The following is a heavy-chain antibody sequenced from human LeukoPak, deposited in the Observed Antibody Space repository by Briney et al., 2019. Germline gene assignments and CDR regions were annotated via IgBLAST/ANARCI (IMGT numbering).Heavy chain of an antibody. J-gene: IGHJ6*02. D-gene: IGHD6-19*01. CDR1: GFKFDDYG. CDR2: INWNGGST. V-gene: IGHV3-20*04. Sequence: GGSLRLSCAASGFKFDDYGMSWVRQAPGKGPEWVSSINWNGGSTGYADSVKGRFTISRDNAKKSLYLQMNSLRDEDTALYYCARGGRAVAGVRFYYNGMDVWGQGTTVTVSS. CDR3: ARGGRAVAGVRFYYNGMDV.